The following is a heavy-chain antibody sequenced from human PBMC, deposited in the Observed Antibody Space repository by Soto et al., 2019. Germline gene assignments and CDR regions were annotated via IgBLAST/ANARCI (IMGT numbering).Heavy chain of an antibody. CDR2: IYYSGST. V-gene: IGHV4-59*01. CDR3: AREGSRSIAAGLSWSYYYYGMDV. D-gene: IGHD6-6*01. CDR1: GGSISSYY. J-gene: IGHJ6*02. Sequence: PSETLSLTCTVSGGSISSYYWSWIRQPPGKGLEWIGYIYYSGSTNYNPSLKSRVTISVDTSKNQFSLKLSSVTAADTAVYYCAREGSRSIAAGLSWSYYYYGMDVWGQGTTVTV.